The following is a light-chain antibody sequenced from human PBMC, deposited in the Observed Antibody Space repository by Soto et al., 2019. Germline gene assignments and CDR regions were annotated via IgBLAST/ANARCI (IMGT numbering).Light chain of an antibody. J-gene: IGKJ1*01. CDR3: QQRSNWTRT. CDR2: DAS. CDR1: QSISSW. V-gene: IGKV1-5*01. Sequence: DIQRTQSPSTLSASVGDRVTITCRASQSISSWLAWYQKKPGKDPKILIYDASSLESGVPSRFSGSGSGTEFNLTISRLETEDFAVYECQQRSNWTRTFGQGTKGDIK.